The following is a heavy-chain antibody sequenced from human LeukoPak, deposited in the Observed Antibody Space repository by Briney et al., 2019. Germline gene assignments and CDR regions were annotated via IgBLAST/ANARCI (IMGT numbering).Heavy chain of an antibody. J-gene: IGHJ5*02. Sequence: GGSLRLSCAASGFTFSSYGMHWVRQAPGKGLEWVSVIYSGGSAYYADSVKGRFTISRHNSKNTLYLQMNSLRAEDTAVYYCAREKRDGYNSWFDPWGQGTLVTVSS. D-gene: IGHD5-24*01. V-gene: IGHV3-53*04. CDR3: AREKRDGYNSWFDP. CDR2: IYSGGSA. CDR1: GFTFSSYG.